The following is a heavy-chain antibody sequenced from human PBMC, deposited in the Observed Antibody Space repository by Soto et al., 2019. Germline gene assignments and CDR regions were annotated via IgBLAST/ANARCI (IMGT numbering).Heavy chain of an antibody. CDR2: IWYDGSNK. J-gene: IGHJ4*02. D-gene: IGHD3-16*02. CDR3: ARDMITFGGVIGPYDY. CDR1: GFTFSSYG. V-gene: IGHV3-33*01. Sequence: QVQLVESGGGVVQPGRSLRLSCAASGFTFSSYGMHWVRQAPGKGLEWVAVIWYDGSNKYYADSVKGRFTISRDNSKNTLYLQMNSLRAEDTAVYYCARDMITFGGVIGPYDYWGQGTLVTVSS.